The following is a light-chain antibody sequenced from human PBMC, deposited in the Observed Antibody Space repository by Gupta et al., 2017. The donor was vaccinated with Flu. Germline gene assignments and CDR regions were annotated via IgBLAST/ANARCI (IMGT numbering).Light chain of an antibody. Sequence: QSALPQHASVSGSPGRSITISCTGTSSDVGGYNYVSWYQQHPGKAPKLMIYEVSNRPAGVSSRFSGSKSGNTASLTISGLQAEDEADYYCSSYTSSSTWVFGGGTKLTVL. CDR2: EVS. V-gene: IGLV2-14*01. CDR3: SSYTSSSTWV. CDR1: SSDVGGYNY. J-gene: IGLJ3*02.